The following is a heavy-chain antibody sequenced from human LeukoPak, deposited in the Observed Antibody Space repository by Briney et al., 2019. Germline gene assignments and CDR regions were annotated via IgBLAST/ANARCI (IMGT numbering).Heavy chain of an antibody. CDR1: GGSISSGGYY. CDR2: IYHSGST. V-gene: IGHV4-30-2*03. D-gene: IGHD2-21*01. Sequence: PSETLSLTCTVSGGSISSGGYYWSWIRQPPGKGLEWIGYIYHSGSTYYNPSLKSRVAISVDKSKKHFSLRLNTVTAADTAVYYCARQREEAAGPFVLGHWGPGTLVTVSS. CDR3: ARQREEAAGPFVLGH. J-gene: IGHJ4*02.